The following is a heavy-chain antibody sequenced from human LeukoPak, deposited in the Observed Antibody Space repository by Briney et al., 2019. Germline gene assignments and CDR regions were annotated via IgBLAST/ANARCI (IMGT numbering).Heavy chain of an antibody. CDR1: GFTFSSYG. V-gene: IGHV3-30*03. Sequence: GGSLRLSCAASGFTFSSYGMHWVRQAPGKGLEWVAVISYDGSNKYYADSVKGRFTISRDNSKNTLYLQMNSLRAEDTAVYYCATLRPGMDVWGQGTTVTVSS. CDR2: ISYDGSNK. J-gene: IGHJ6*02. CDR3: ATLRPGMDV. D-gene: IGHD3-3*01.